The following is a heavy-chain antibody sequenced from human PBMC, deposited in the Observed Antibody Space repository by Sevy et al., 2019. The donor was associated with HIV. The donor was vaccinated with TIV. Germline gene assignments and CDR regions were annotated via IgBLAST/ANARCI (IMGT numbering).Heavy chain of an antibody. CDR2: IKSKTDRGKT. D-gene: IGHD1-26*01. CDR1: GFTFSNAW. Sequence: GGSLRLSCAASGFTFSNAWMSWVRQAPGKGLEWVGRIKSKTDRGKTDYAAPVKGRFTISRDDSKNTLYLQMNSLKTDDTAVYYCTTDRSYAGFDYWGQGTLVTVSS. J-gene: IGHJ4*02. CDR3: TTDRSYAGFDY. V-gene: IGHV3-15*01.